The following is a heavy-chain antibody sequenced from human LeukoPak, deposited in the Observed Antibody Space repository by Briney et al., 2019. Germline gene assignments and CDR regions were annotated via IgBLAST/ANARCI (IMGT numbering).Heavy chain of an antibody. J-gene: IGHJ5*02. V-gene: IGHV4-34*01. CDR3: ARTGATTYYNWFDP. D-gene: IGHD1-26*01. CDR1: GGSFSGYY. CDR2: INHSGST. Sequence: SETLSLTCAVYGGSFSGYYWSWIRQPPGKGLEWIGEINHSGSTNYNPSLKSRVTISIDTSKNQFSLKLSSVTAADTAVYYCARTGATTYYNWFDPWGRGTLVTVSS.